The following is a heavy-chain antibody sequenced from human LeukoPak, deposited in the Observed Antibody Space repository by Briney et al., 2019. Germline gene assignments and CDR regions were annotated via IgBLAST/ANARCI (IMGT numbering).Heavy chain of an antibody. Sequence: PGGSLRLSCAASGFTFSSYAMSWVRQAPGKGLEWVANIKQDGSEKYYVDSVKDRFTISRDSAKNSLYLQMNSLRVEDTAVYYCARNVYRTFDSWDQGTLVTVSS. V-gene: IGHV3-7*01. J-gene: IGHJ4*02. CDR1: GFTFSSYA. CDR3: ARNVYRTFDS. D-gene: IGHD1-14*01. CDR2: IKQDGSEK.